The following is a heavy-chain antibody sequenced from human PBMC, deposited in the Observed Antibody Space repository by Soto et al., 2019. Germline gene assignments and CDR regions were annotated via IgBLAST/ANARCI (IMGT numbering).Heavy chain of an antibody. CDR2: ISYSGSPT. CDR3: VRDRSLKVPTSIDY. D-gene: IGHD3-16*01. V-gene: IGHV3-48*03. J-gene: IGHJ4*01. CDR1: GFTLSSYE. Sequence: EVQLVESGGGLVQPGGSLRLSCVGSGFTLSSYEMNWVRQAPGKGLEWVAWISYSGSPTGHADSVKGRFTISRDNAKNLIYLQMNSLRAEDTAVYYCVRDRSLKVPTSIDYWGRGALVTVSS.